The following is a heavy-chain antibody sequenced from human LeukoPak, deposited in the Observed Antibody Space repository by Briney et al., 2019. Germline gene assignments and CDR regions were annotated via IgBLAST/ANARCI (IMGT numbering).Heavy chain of an antibody. CDR2: ISWNSGSI. D-gene: IGHD2-2*03. CDR3: AKAGGYCSSTSCYNWFDP. J-gene: IGHJ5*02. V-gene: IGHV3-9*01. CDR1: GFTFDDYA. Sequence: GGSLRLSCAASGFTFDDYAMHWVRQAPGKSLEWVSGISWNSGSIGYADSVKGRFTISRDNAKNSLYLQMNSLRAEDTALYYCAKAGGYCSSTSCYNWFDPWGQGTLVTVSS.